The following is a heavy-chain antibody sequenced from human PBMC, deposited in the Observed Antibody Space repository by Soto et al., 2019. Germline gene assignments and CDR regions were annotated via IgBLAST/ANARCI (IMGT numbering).Heavy chain of an antibody. D-gene: IGHD3-10*01. Sequence: TQSLTWNVSGGSIHRRNYYLDWVRQPPGKGLEWIGTTYYNGNAYYNPSLKSRVSMSVDTSKNQFSLKLASVTAADTAVYYCARHFVAVVIKGWGYWGQGTLVTVSS. V-gene: IGHV4-39*01. CDR1: GGSIHRRNYY. CDR2: TYYNGNA. CDR3: ARHFVAVVIKGWGY. J-gene: IGHJ4*02.